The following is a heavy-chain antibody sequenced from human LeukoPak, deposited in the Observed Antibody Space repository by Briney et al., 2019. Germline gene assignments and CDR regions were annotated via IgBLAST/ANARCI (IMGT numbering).Heavy chain of an antibody. D-gene: IGHD2-2*01. Sequence: SETLSLTCTVSGGSISSSSYYWGWIRQPPGKGLEWIGSIYYSGSTYYNPSLKSRVTISVDTSKNQFSLKLSSVTAADTAVYYCAKCPNDAFDVWGQGTMVTVSS. CDR3: AKCPNDAFDV. CDR1: GGSISSSSYY. J-gene: IGHJ3*01. V-gene: IGHV4-39*01. CDR2: IYYSGST.